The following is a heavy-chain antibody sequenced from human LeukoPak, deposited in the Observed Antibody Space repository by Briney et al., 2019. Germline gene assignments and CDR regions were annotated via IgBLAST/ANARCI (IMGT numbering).Heavy chain of an antibody. CDR3: ARMTTVNYYYGLDV. Sequence: SETLSLTCTVSGGSISNYYWPWIRQPPGKGLEWIGYTYYSGNTNYNPSLKSRVTISVDTSKNQFSLKLNSVTAADTAVYYCARMTTVNYYYGLDVWGQGTTVTVSS. CDR1: GGSISNYY. V-gene: IGHV4-59*08. D-gene: IGHD4-17*01. CDR2: TYYSGNT. J-gene: IGHJ6*02.